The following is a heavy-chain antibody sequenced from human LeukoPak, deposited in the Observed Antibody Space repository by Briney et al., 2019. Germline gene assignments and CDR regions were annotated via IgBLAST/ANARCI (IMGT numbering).Heavy chain of an antibody. V-gene: IGHV3-21*01. Sequence: KAGGSLRLSCAASGFTFSSYSMNWVRQAPGKGLEWVSSISSSSSYIYYADSVKGRFTISRDNAKNSLYLQMNSLRAEDTAVYYCARDKEYSSSSGHFDYWGQGTLVTVSS. D-gene: IGHD6-6*01. CDR1: GFTFSSYS. CDR3: ARDKEYSSSSGHFDY. CDR2: ISSSSSYI. J-gene: IGHJ4*02.